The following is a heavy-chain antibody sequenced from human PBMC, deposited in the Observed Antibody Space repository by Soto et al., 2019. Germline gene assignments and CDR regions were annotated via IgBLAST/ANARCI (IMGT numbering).Heavy chain of an antibody. CDR3: ARDLASYDQGDLYRMDD. J-gene: IGHJ6*02. CDR2: VRSKAYGGTT. V-gene: IGHV3-49*03. Sequence: GGSLRLSCKASGFSFVDYTMSWFRQAPGGGLEWVSFVRSKAYGGTTEYAASVVGRFSISRDDSKSIAYLQMDNLKTEDTGVYYCARDLASYDQGDLYRMDDWGQGTTVTVSS. D-gene: IGHD4-17*01. CDR1: GFSFVDYT.